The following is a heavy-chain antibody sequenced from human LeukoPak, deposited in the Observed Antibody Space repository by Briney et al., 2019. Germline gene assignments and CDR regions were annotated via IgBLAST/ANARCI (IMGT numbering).Heavy chain of an antibody. CDR2: IWFDGSNK. J-gene: IGHJ4*02. CDR3: ATDAGWFYFDY. CDR1: GITFSSYG. V-gene: IGHV3-30*02. D-gene: IGHD6-19*01. Sequence: GGSLRLSCAVSGITFSSYGMHWVRQAPGKGLEWVAVIWFDGSNKYYADSVRGRFTISRDSSASTLYLQMNSLRVEDTAVYYCATDAGWFYFDYWGQGTLVTVSS.